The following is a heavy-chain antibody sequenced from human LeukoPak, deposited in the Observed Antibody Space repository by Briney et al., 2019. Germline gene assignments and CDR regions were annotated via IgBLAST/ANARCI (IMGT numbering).Heavy chain of an antibody. CDR3: ARARSDYSNLNWFDP. CDR1: GGSISSSSYY. V-gene: IGHV4-39*07. J-gene: IGHJ5*02. D-gene: IGHD4-11*01. CDR2: IYYSGST. Sequence: SETLSLTCTVSGGSISSSSYYWGWIRQPPGKGLEWIGSIYYSGSTYYNPSLKSRVTISVDTSKNQFSLKLSSVTAADTAVYYCARARSDYSNLNWFDPWGQGTLVTVSS.